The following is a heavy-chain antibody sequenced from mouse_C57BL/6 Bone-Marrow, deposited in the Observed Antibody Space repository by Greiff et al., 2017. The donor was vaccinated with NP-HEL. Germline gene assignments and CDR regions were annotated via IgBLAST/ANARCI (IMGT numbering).Heavy chain of an antibody. J-gene: IGHJ2*01. V-gene: IGHV14-4*01. D-gene: IGHD1-1*01. CDR2: IDPENGDT. CDR3: TTITTVVATDY. Sequence: VQLQQSGAELVRPGASVKLSCTASGFNIKDDYMHWVKQRPEPGLEWIGWIDPENGDTEYASKFQGKATITADTSSNTAYLQLCSLTSEDTAVYYCTTITTVVATDYWGQGTTLTVSS. CDR1: GFNIKDDY.